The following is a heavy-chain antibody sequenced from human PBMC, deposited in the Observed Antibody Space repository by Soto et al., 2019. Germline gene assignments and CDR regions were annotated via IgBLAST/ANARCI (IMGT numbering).Heavy chain of an antibody. V-gene: IGHV1-58*02. D-gene: IGHD6-13*01. CDR1: GFTFTSSA. CDR2: IVVGSGNT. CDR3: AADIIAAAGTGLGMDV. J-gene: IGHJ6*04. Sequence: GASVKVSCKASGFTFTSSAMQWVRQARGQRLEWKGWIVVGSGNTNYAQKFQERVTITRDMSTSTAYMELSSLRSEDTAVYYCAADIIAAAGTGLGMDVWGKGTTVTVSS.